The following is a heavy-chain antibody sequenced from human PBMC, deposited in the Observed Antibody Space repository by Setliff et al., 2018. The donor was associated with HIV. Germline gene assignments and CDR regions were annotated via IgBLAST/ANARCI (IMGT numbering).Heavy chain of an antibody. D-gene: IGHD3-3*01. V-gene: IGHV4-59*01. J-gene: IGHJ6*02. Sequence: SETLSLTCTVSGGSISSYYWSWIRQPPGKGLEWIGYIYYSGSTNYNPSLKSRVTISVDTSKNQFSLKLSSVIAADTAVYYCARIFGDQGYYYGMDVWAKGPRSPSP. CDR1: GGSISSYY. CDR3: ARIFGDQGYYYGMDV. CDR2: IYYSGST.